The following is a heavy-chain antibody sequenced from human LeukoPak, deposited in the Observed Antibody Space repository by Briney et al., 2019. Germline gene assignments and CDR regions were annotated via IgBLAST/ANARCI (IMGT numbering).Heavy chain of an antibody. CDR3: AGTYYYGSGELDY. V-gene: IGHV4-39*01. J-gene: IGHJ4*02. CDR2: IYYSGST. Sequence: GSLRLSCAASGFTFSSYAMSWVRQPPGKGLEWIGSIYYSGSTYYNPSLKSRVTISVDTSKNQFSLKLSSVTAADTAVYYCAGTYYYGSGELDYWGQGTLVTVSS. D-gene: IGHD3-10*01. CDR1: GFTFSSYA.